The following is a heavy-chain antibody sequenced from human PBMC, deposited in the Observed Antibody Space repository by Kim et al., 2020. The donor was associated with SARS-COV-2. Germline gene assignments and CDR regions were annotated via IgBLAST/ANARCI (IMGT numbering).Heavy chain of an antibody. D-gene: IGHD1-26*01. CDR1: GFTFSSYW. CDR2: IKQDGSEK. Sequence: GGSLRLSCAASGFTFSSYWMSWVRQAPGKGLEWVANIKQDGSEKYYVDSVKGRFTISRDNAKNSLYLQMNSLRAEDTAVYYCARDFVSGSFFPLPLDYWGQGTLVTVSS. V-gene: IGHV3-7*03. CDR3: ARDFVSGSFFPLPLDY. J-gene: IGHJ4*02.